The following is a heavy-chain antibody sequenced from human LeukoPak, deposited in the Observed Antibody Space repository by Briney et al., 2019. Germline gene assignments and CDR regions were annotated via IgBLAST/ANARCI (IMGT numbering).Heavy chain of an antibody. CDR2: MNPNSGNT. CDR1: GYTFTSYD. D-gene: IGHD1-7*01. V-gene: IGHV1-8*01. Sequence: ASVKVSCKASGYTFTSYDINWVRQATGQGLEWMGWMNPNSGNTGYAQKFQGRVTMTRNTSISTAYMGLSSLRSEDTAVYYCARDITGTTVYDYWGQGTLVTVSS. CDR3: ARDITGTTVYDY. J-gene: IGHJ4*02.